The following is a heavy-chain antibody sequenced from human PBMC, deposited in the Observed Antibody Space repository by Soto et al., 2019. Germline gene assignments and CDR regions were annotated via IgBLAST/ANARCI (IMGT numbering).Heavy chain of an antibody. Sequence: EVQLVESGGGLVQPGGSLRLSCAASGFTVSSNYMSWVRQAPGKGLEWVSVIYSGGSTYYADSVKGRFTISRDNSKNTLYLQMNSLRAEDTAVYYCARDSVAAARNPLDYWGQGTLVTVSS. D-gene: IGHD6-13*01. CDR2: IYSGGST. J-gene: IGHJ4*02. CDR1: GFTVSSNY. V-gene: IGHV3-66*01. CDR3: ARDSVAAARNPLDY.